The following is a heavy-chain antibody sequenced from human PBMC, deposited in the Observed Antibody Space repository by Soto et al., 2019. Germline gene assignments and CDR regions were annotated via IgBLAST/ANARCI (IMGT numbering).Heavy chain of an antibody. CDR1: GYTFSSYY. J-gene: IGHJ1*01. Sequence: SVKVSWRASGYTFSSYYMHWVRQAPGQGLEWMGIITPSGGSTSYAQKFQGRVTMTRDTSTSTVYMELSSLRSEETAVYYCAGELGQLWGQGTLVTVS. D-gene: IGHD3-16*01. V-gene: IGHV1-46*01. CDR3: AGELGQL. CDR2: ITPSGGST.